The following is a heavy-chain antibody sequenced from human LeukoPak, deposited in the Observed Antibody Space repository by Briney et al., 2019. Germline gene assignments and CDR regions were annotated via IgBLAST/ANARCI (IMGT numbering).Heavy chain of an antibody. CDR3: ARGLGLSP. CDR1: GYTLTELS. CDR2: FDPEDGET. J-gene: IGHJ5*02. V-gene: IGHV1-24*01. Sequence: ASVKVSCKVSGYTLTELSIHWVRQAPGKGLEWMGGFDPEDGETIYAQKFQGRVTMTRNTSISTAYMELSSLRSEDTAVYYCARGLGLSPWGQGTLVTVSS.